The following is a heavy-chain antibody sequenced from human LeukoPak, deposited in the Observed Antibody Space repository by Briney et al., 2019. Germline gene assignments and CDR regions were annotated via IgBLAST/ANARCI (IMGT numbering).Heavy chain of an antibody. J-gene: IGHJ4*02. CDR3: ARDPSAVALGTYG. V-gene: IGHV3-66*01. D-gene: IGHD6-13*01. CDR1: GVTVGNNY. CDR2: IYSGGAT. Sequence: GGSLRLSCAASGVTVGNNYMIWVRQAPGKGLEWVSRIYSGGATNYADSVKGRFTISKDSSKNTLFLQLNSLRAEDTAVYYCARDPSAVALGTYGWGQGTLVTVSS.